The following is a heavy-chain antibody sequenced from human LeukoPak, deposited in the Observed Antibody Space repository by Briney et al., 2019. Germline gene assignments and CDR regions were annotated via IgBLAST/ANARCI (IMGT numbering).Heavy chain of an antibody. V-gene: IGHV4-59*12. CDR1: GGSISSYY. CDR3: ARDNGEVYYDILTGYSSDEYYFDY. D-gene: IGHD3-9*01. CDR2: IYYSGST. J-gene: IGHJ4*02. Sequence: SETLSLTCTVSGGSISSYYWSWIRQPPGKGLEWIGYIYYSGSTNYNPSLKSRVTISVDTSKNQFSLKLSSVTAADTAVYYCARDNGEVYYDILTGYSSDEYYFDYWGQGTLVTVSS.